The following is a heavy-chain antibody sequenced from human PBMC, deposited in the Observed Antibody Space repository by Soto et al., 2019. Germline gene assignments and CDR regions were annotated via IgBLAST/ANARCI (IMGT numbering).Heavy chain of an antibody. CDR3: AKDYFDSSAYYVPLDY. D-gene: IGHD3-22*01. CDR1: GFTFDDYA. J-gene: IGHJ4*02. CDR2: ISWNSGNI. V-gene: IGHV3-9*01. Sequence: VQLVESGGGLVQPGRSLRLSCAASGFTFDDYAMHWVRQAPGKGLEWVSGISWNSGNIVYADSVRGRFTISRDNAKNSLYLQMNSLRADDTAMYYCAKDYFDSSAYYVPLDYWGQGTLVTVSS.